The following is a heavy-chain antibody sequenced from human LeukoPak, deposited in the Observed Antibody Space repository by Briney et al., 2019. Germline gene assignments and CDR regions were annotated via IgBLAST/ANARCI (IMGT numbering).Heavy chain of an antibody. Sequence: GASVKVSCKASGYTFTSYDINWVRQATGQGLEWMGWMNPNSGNTGYAQKFQGRVTMTRNTSISTAYMELSRLRFDDTAVYYCARAFTNGVTYWFDPWGQGTLVTVST. CDR2: MNPNSGNT. CDR3: ARAFTNGVTYWFDP. CDR1: GYTFTSYD. V-gene: IGHV1-8*01. J-gene: IGHJ5*02. D-gene: IGHD2-21*02.